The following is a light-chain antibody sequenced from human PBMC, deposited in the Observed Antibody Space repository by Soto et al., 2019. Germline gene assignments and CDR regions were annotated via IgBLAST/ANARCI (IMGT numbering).Light chain of an antibody. CDR2: GAS. CDR3: QQYGSSPGT. Sequence: EIVLTQSPVTLSLSSGERATLSCRASQSVSSSYLAWYQQKPGQAPRLLIYGASSRATGIPDRFSGSGSGTDFILTISRLESEDFAMYYCQQYGSSPGTFGRGTKVEIK. J-gene: IGKJ1*01. V-gene: IGKV3-20*01. CDR1: QSVSSSY.